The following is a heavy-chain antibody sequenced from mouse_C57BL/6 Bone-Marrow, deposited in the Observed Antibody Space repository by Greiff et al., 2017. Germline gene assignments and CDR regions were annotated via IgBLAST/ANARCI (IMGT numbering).Heavy chain of an antibody. Sequence: VQLQQSGAELVRPGTSVKVSCKASGYAFTNYLIEWVKQRPGQGLEWIGVINPGSGGTKYNAKFKGRATLTADKSSSTAYMPLSSLTSEDSAVYFCARSKNWNSWFAYWGQGTLVTVSA. J-gene: IGHJ3*01. CDR3: ARSKNWNSWFAY. CDR1: GYAFTNYL. CDR2: INPGSGGT. D-gene: IGHD4-1*01. V-gene: IGHV1-54*01.